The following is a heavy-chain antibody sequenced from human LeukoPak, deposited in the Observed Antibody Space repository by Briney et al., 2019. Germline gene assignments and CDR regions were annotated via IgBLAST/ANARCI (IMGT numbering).Heavy chain of an antibody. CDR1: GFTFRRYV. D-gene: IGHD5-12*01. V-gene: IGHV3-30-3*01. Sequence: PGGSLRLSCAASGFTFRRYVMHWVRQAPGKGLEWVSVISSEGSMKDYADSVKGRFTVSRDNSRNTLYLQMSSLRADDTGLYYCARGNVIMAATIEDYWGQGTLVTVSS. CDR3: ARGNVIMAATIEDY. J-gene: IGHJ4*02. CDR2: ISSEGSMK.